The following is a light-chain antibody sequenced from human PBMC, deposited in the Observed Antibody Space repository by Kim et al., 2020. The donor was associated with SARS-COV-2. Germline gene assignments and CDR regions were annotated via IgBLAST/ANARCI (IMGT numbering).Light chain of an antibody. J-gene: IGKJ1*01. CDR2: GAS. CDR1: QSVSSN. CDR3: QQYNNWPLT. Sequence: EIVMTQSPATLSASPGERVTLSCRASQSVSSNLAWYQQKPGQAPRLLIYGASTRATGIPARFSGSGSGTEFTLTISSLQSEDFAVYHCQQYNNWPLTFGQGTKVDIK. V-gene: IGKV3-15*01.